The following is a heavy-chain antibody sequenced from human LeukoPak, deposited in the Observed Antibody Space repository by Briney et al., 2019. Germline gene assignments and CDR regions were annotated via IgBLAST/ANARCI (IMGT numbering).Heavy chain of an antibody. CDR3: ASERNPYYDSSGYDY. V-gene: IGHV3-13*01. D-gene: IGHD3-22*01. CDR2: IGTAGDT. J-gene: IGHJ4*02. Sequence: GGSLRLSCAASGFTFSSYDMHWVRQATGKGLEWVSAIGTAGDTYYPGSVKGRFTISRENAKNSLYLQMNSLRAGDTAVYYCASERNPYYDSSGYDYWGQGTLVTVSS. CDR1: GFTFSSYD.